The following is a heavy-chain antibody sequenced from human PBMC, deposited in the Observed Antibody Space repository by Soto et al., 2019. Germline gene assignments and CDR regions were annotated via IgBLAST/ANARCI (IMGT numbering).Heavy chain of an antibody. CDR3: ARYVPDYRKVALYGIDV. CDR2: IWYDGSNK. J-gene: IGHJ6*02. CDR1: GFTFSSYG. V-gene: IGHV3-33*01. Sequence: GGSLRLSCAASGFTFSSYGMHWVRQAPGKGMEWVAVIWYDGSNKYYADSVKGRFTISRDNSKNTMYLQMNSLRAEDTAVYYCARYVPDYRKVALYGIDVWGQGTTVTVSS. D-gene: IGHD4-4*01.